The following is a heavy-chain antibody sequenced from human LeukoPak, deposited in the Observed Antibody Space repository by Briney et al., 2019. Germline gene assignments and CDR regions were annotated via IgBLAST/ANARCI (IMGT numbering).Heavy chain of an antibody. CDR2: INPNSGGT. J-gene: IGHJ5*02. V-gene: IGHV1-2*02. D-gene: IGHD4-17*01. CDR1: GHSFTGYY. Sequence: ASVKVSCKASGHSFTGYYMHWVRQAPGQGLEWMGWINPNSGGTKYAQKFQGRVTMTRDTSISTVYTELTRLRFDDTAVYYCAREHSGCDTTAWGQGTLVTVSS. CDR3: AREHSGCDTTA.